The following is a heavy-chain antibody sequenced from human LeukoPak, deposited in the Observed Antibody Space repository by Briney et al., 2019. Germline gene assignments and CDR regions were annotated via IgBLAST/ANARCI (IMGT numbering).Heavy chain of an antibody. J-gene: IGHJ4*02. V-gene: IGHV3-7*01. CDR3: ARGIRHSSSSSDYFDY. D-gene: IGHD6-6*01. Sequence: GGSLRLSCAASGFTFSSYWMSWVRQAPGKGLEWVANIKQDGSEKYYVDSEKGRFTISRDNAKNSLYLQMNSLRAEDTAVYYCARGIRHSSSSSDYFDYWGQGTLVTVSS. CDR1: GFTFSSYW. CDR2: IKQDGSEK.